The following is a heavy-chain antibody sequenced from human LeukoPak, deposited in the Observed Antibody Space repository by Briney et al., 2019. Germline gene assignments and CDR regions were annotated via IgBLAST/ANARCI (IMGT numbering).Heavy chain of an antibody. J-gene: IGHJ3*02. CDR3: ARDPGGAYCGGDCYAFDI. CDR2: INPNSGGT. Sequence: ASVKVSCKASGYTFTGYYMHWVRQAPGQGLEWMGWINPNSGGTNYAQKFQGRVTMTRDTSISTAYMELSRLRSDDTAVYYCARDPGGAYCGGDCYAFDIWGQGTMVTVSS. CDR1: GYTFTGYY. D-gene: IGHD2-21*02. V-gene: IGHV1-2*02.